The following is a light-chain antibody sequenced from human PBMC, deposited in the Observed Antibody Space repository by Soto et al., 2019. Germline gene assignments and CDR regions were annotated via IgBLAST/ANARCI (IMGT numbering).Light chain of an antibody. CDR1: QSVSSNF. V-gene: IGKV3-20*01. Sequence: EIVLTQSPGTLSLSPGERATLSCRASQSVSSNFLAWYQQKPGQAPRLLIYGASSRATRIPDRFSGSGSGTDFTLTISRLEPEDFAVYYCQQYGSSQTFGQGTKLEIK. CDR2: GAS. CDR3: QQYGSSQT. J-gene: IGKJ2*01.